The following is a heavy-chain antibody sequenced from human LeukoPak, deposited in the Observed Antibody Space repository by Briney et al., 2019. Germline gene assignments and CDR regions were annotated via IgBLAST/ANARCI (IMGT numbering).Heavy chain of an antibody. Sequence: ASVKVSCKASGYTFTGYYMHWVRQAPGQGLEWMGWINPNSGGTNYAQKFQGRVTMTRDTSISTAYMELSRLRSDDTAVYYCAGTSPAFFGHVAPWGALRDTYYYGMDVWGQGTTVTVSS. CDR3: AGTSPAFFGHVAPWGALRDTYYYGMDV. V-gene: IGHV1-2*02. CDR1: GYTFTGYY. CDR2: INPNSGGT. J-gene: IGHJ6*02. D-gene: IGHD4/OR15-4a*01.